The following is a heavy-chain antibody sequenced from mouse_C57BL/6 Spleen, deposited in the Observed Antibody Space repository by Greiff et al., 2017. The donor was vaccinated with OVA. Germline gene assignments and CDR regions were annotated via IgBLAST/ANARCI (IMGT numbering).Heavy chain of an antibody. CDR1: GFTFSSYT. CDR2: ISGGGGNT. V-gene: IGHV5-9*01. D-gene: IGHD1-1*01. CDR3: ARPFYGSSFFDY. J-gene: IGHJ2*01. Sequence: EVHLVESGGGLVKPGGSLKLSCAASGFTFSSYTMSWVRQTPEKRLEWVATISGGGGNTYYPDSVKGRFTISRDNAKNTLYLQMSSLRSEDTALYYCARPFYGSSFFDYWGQGTTLTVSS.